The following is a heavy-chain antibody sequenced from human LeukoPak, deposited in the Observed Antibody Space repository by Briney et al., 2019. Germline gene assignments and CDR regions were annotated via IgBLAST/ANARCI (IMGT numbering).Heavy chain of an antibody. D-gene: IGHD6-6*01. CDR1: AFTFSNFA. J-gene: IGHJ4*02. CDR2: ITHDGNIK. Sequence: PGMSLRLSCAASAFTFSNFAMHWVRQAPGRGLEWVAVITHDGNIKYYADSVKGRFTISRDNSKNALYLQMNSLTSADTAVYYCAKDLSFSTSSFESWGQGILVTVSS. CDR3: AKDLSFSTSSFES. V-gene: IGHV3-30*18.